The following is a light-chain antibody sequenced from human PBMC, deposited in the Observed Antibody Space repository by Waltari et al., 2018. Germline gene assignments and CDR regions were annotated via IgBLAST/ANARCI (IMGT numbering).Light chain of an antibody. CDR2: KDT. CDR3: HAAADNNWF. J-gene: IGLJ2*01. Sequence: YDLTQPLSVSVSPGQTATNTCQGDVLAEQYVRWFQQKPGQAPTLILYKDTERPSGIPERFSGSSSGSTVTLTIRGALLEDEADYHCHAAADNNWFFGGGTKLTVL. V-gene: IGLV3-27*01. CDR1: VLAEQY.